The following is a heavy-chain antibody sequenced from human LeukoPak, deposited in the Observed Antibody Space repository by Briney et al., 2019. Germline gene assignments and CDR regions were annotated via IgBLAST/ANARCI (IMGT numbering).Heavy chain of an antibody. CDR1: GLTFSSYA. D-gene: IGHD6-19*01. J-gene: IGHJ1*01. CDR3: AKVVSYSSGWFFHH. CDR2: VKGSGYNA. Sequence: GGSLRLSCAASGLTFSSYAMSWVRQAPGRGLEWVSSVKGSGYNAYYADSVKGRFTISRDNSKDTLFLQMSTLRVEDTAVYYCAKVVSYSSGWFFHHWGQGTLVTVSS. V-gene: IGHV3-23*01.